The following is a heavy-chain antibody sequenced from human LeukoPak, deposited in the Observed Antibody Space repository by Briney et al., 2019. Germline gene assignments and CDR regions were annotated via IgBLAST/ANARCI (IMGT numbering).Heavy chain of an antibody. D-gene: IGHD3-10*01. CDR1: GYTFTSYD. CDR3: ARGGPRRITMVRGVIISQTYYFDY. V-gene: IGHV1-8*01. CDR2: MNPNSGNT. Sequence: ASVKVSCKASGYTFTSYDINWVRQATGQGLEWMGWMNPNSGNTGYAQKFQGRVTMTRNTSISTAYMELSSLRSEDTAVYYCARGGPRRITMVRGVIISQTYYFDYWGQGTLVTVSP. J-gene: IGHJ4*02.